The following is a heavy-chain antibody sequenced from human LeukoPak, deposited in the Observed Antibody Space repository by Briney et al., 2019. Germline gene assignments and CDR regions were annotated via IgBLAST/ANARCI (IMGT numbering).Heavy chain of an antibody. CDR2: IYYSGST. V-gene: IGHV4-31*03. CDR3: ASRGDTSGYYYFDY. J-gene: IGHJ4*02. Sequence: SQTLSLTCTVSGGSISSGGYYWSWIRQHPGKGLEWIGYIYYSGSTYYNPSLRSRVTISVDMSKNQFSLKLNSVTAADTAVYYCASRGDTSGYYYFDYWGQGTLVTVSS. D-gene: IGHD3-22*01. CDR1: GGSISSGGYY.